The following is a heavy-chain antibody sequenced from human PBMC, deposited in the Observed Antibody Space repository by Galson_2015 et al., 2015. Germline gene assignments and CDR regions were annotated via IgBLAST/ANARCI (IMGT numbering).Heavy chain of an antibody. V-gene: IGHV3-7*05. J-gene: IGHJ4*02. Sequence: SLRLSCAASGFTFSSYWMSWVRQAPGKGLAWVATIKEDGSEKNYLDSVRGRFTISRDDAKKSLYLQMNSLRVDDTAVYYCARERGDWGPFDYWGQGTLVTVSS. CDR1: GFTFSSYW. CDR2: IKEDGSEK. D-gene: IGHD7-27*01. CDR3: ARERGDWGPFDY.